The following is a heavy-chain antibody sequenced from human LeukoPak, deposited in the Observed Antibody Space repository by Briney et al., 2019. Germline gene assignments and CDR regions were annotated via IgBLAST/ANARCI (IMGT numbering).Heavy chain of an antibody. D-gene: IGHD2-2*01. Sequence: ASVKVSFKASGYTFTVYYLHWVRQAPGQGLEWMGWISAYNGNTNYAQKLQGRVTVTTDTSTSTAYMELRSLRSDDTAVYYCARDLGYCSSTSCYRNWFDPWGQGTLVTVSS. CDR1: GYTFTVYY. CDR3: ARDLGYCSSTSCYRNWFDP. CDR2: ISAYNGNT. V-gene: IGHV1-18*04. J-gene: IGHJ5*02.